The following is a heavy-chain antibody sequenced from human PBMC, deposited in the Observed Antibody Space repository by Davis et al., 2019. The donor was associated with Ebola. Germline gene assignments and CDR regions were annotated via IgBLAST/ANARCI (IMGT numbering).Heavy chain of an antibody. CDR3: AREREVDTAMAGYYYGMDV. CDR1: GGTFSSYA. V-gene: IGHV1-8*02. J-gene: IGHJ6*04. Sequence: ASVKVSCKASGGTFSSYAISWVRQATGQGLEWMGWMNPNSGNTGYAQKFQGRVTMTRNTSISTAYMELSSLRSEDTAVYYCAREREVDTAMAGYYYGMDVWGKGTTVTVSS. CDR2: MNPNSGNT. D-gene: IGHD5-18*01.